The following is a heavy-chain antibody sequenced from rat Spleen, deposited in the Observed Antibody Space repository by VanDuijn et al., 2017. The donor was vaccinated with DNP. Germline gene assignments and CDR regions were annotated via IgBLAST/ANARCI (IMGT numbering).Heavy chain of an antibody. V-gene: IGHV5-31*01. CDR1: GFTFNKYW. D-gene: IGHD4-1*01. Sequence: EVQVVESGGGLVQPGRSLKLSCVASGFTFNKYWMTWIRQVPGKGLEWVASISSSGTTTYYPDSVKGRFTISRDDAKNTLYLQMNSLRSEDTATYYCGRDTGHWGQGVMVTVSS. CDR3: GRDTGH. CDR2: ISSSGTTT. J-gene: IGHJ2*01.